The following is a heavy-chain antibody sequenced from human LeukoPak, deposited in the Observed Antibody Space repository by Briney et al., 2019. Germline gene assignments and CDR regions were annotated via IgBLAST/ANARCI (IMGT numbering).Heavy chain of an antibody. CDR1: GYTFTGYY. D-gene: IGHD2-15*01. CDR2: INPNSGGT. V-gene: IGHV1-2*02. Sequence: ASVKVSCKASGYTFTGYYMHWVRQAPGQGLERMGWINPNSGGTNYAQKFQGRVTMTRDTSISTAYMELSRLRSDDTAVYYCARASVVVVAATPQSNWFDPWGQGTLVTVSS. CDR3: ARASVVVVAATPQSNWFDP. J-gene: IGHJ5*02.